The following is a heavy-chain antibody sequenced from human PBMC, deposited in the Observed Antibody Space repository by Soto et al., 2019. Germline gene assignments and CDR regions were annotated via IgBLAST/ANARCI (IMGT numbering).Heavy chain of an antibody. CDR3: ARGYTGYCSGGTCYWYDP. Sequence: EVQLVESGGGLVNPGGSLRLSCAASGFSFSSYSMNWVRQAPGKGLEWVSSISSSASHINYADSVKGRFTISRDNAKKSLYLQMNSLRAEDTAVYYCARGYTGYCSGGTCYWYDPCVQGTLVTVSS. CDR2: ISSSASHI. J-gene: IGHJ5*02. V-gene: IGHV3-21*01. D-gene: IGHD2-15*01. CDR1: GFSFSSYS.